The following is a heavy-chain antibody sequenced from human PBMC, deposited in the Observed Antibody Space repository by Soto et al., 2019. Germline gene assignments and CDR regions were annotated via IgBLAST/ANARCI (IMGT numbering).Heavy chain of an antibody. D-gene: IGHD3-10*01. J-gene: IGHJ6*02. Sequence: QVQLVESGGGVVQPGRSLRLSCAPSGFAFTTFAMHWVRQAPGKGLEWVAVISYDGSIKSYADSVKGRFTISRDNSKNTMDLQMNSLRPEDTAVYYCAKGSFGLGSSRRFFYGMDVWGQGTTVTVSS. CDR1: GFAFTTFA. CDR2: ISYDGSIK. CDR3: AKGSFGLGSSRRFFYGMDV. V-gene: IGHV3-30*18.